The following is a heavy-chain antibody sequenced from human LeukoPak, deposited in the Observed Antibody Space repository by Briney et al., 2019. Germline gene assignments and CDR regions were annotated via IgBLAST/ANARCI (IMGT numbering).Heavy chain of an antibody. Sequence: SETLSLTCTVSGGSISSSSYYWGWIRQPPGKGLEWIGSIYYSGSTYYNPSLKSRFTISVDTSKNQFSLKLSSVTAADTAVYYCARQGYYYDSSGYLDPWGQGTLVTVSS. V-gene: IGHV4-39*01. J-gene: IGHJ5*02. D-gene: IGHD3-22*01. CDR3: ARQGYYYDSSGYLDP. CDR2: IYYSGST. CDR1: GGSISSSSYY.